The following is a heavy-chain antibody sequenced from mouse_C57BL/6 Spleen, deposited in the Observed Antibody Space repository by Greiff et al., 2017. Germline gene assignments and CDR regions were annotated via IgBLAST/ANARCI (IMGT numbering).Heavy chain of an antibody. CDR3: ASDSSGPFAY. J-gene: IGHJ3*01. CDR2: INPYNGGT. D-gene: IGHD3-2*02. CDR1: GYTFTDYY. V-gene: IGHV1-19*01. Sequence: VQLKESGPVLVKPGASVKMSCKASGYTFTDYYMNWVKQSPGKSLEWIGVINPYNGGTSYNQKFKGKATLTVDKSSSTAYMELNSLTSEDSAVYYCASDSSGPFAYWGQGTLVTVSA.